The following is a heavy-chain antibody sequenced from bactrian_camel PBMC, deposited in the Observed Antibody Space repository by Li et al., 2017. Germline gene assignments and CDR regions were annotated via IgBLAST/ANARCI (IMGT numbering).Heavy chain of an antibody. CDR3: AADEVCYSGSWRAIH. CDR2: VNKDGWRT. J-gene: IGHJ4*01. V-gene: IGHV3-1*01. D-gene: IGHD3*01. Sequence: VQLVESGGDLVQAGGSLRLSCTHSGFTFDDTDMAWVRQVPGTGLEWVAAVNKDGWRTYYADSVKGRFTISRDNAKNTLDLQMNSLKTEDTAVYYCAADEVCYSGSWRAIHWGQGTQVTVS. CDR1: GFTFDDTD.